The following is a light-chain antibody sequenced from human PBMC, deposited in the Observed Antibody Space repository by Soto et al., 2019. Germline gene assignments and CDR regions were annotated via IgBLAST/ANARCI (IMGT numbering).Light chain of an antibody. Sequence: DIVMTQSPDSLAVSLGERATINCKSSQSVLYSSNNKNFLTWYQQKPGQAPKLLIYWASTRESGVPDRFSGSGSGTDFTLTISSLQAEDVAVYYCHQYHSIPPTFGQGTKVEIK. CDR1: QSVLYSSNNKNF. CDR3: HQYHSIPPT. CDR2: WAS. J-gene: IGKJ1*01. V-gene: IGKV4-1*01.